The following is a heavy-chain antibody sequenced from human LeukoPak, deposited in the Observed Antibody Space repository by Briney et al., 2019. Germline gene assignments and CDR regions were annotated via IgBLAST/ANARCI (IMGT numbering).Heavy chain of an antibody. CDR2: ISYDGSNK. J-gene: IGHJ4*02. Sequence: GRSLRLSCAASGFTFSSYGMHWVRQAPGKGLEWVAVISYDGSNKYYADSVKGRFTISRDNSKNTLYLQMNSLRAEDTAVYYYAKAPGGVLLWFGEFIDYWGQGTLVTVSS. V-gene: IGHV3-30*18. CDR3: AKAPGGVLLWFGEFIDY. D-gene: IGHD3-10*01. CDR1: GFTFSSYG.